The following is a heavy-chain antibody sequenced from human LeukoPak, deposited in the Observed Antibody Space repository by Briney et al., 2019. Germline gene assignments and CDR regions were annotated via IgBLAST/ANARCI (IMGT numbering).Heavy chain of an antibody. CDR1: GGSFSGYY. CDR2: INHSGST. D-gene: IGHD1-26*01. Sequence: KSSETQSLTCAAYGGSFSGYYWSWIRQPPGKGLEWIGEINHSGSTNYNPSLKSRVTISVDTSKNQFSLKLSSVTAADTAVYYCASGGVGAFFDYWGQGTLVTVSS. CDR3: ASGGVGAFFDY. J-gene: IGHJ4*02. V-gene: IGHV4-34*01.